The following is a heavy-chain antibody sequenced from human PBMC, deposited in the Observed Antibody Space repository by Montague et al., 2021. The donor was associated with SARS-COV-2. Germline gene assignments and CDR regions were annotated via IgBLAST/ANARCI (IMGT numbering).Heavy chain of an antibody. Sequence: PALVTPTQTLTLTCTFSGFSLSTSGMCVSWIRQPPGKALEWLALIDWDDDKYYSTSLKTRLTISKDTSKNQVVLTMTNMDPVDTATYYFARSNYDILTGYYTVFDYWGQGTLVTVSS. J-gene: IGHJ4*02. D-gene: IGHD3-9*01. V-gene: IGHV2-70*01. CDR3: ARSNYDILTGYYTVFDY. CDR2: IDWDDDK. CDR1: GFSLSTSGMC.